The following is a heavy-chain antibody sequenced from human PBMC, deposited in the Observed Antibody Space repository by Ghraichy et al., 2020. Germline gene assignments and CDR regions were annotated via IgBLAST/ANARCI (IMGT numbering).Heavy chain of an antibody. Sequence: SETLSLTCTVSDGSFSNYYWSWIRQPPGKGLEWIAYMLYTGNTNSNPSLKSRVTISVDTSKNQFSLKLSSVTAADTAVHYCARHRGGGGKDYFDYWGQGTVVTVSS. V-gene: IGHV4-59*08. CDR2: MLYTGNT. CDR3: ARHRGGGGKDYFDY. CDR1: DGSFSNYY. D-gene: IGHD4-23*01. J-gene: IGHJ4*02.